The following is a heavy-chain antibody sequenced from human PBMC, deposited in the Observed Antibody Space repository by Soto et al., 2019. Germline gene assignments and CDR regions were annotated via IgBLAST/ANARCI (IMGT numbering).Heavy chain of an antibody. V-gene: IGHV1-69*01. J-gene: IGHJ4*02. CDR2: IIPIFGTA. CDR1: GGTFSSYA. Sequence: QVQLVQSGAEVNKPGSSVKVSCKASGGTFSSYAISWVRQSPGQGLDWMGGIIPIFGTANYAQKFQGRVTIIADESTSTSYMEMTSLRSAETAVYYCASGRERQEFDYWGQGTLVTVSS. CDR3: ASGRERQEFDY. D-gene: IGHD1-26*01.